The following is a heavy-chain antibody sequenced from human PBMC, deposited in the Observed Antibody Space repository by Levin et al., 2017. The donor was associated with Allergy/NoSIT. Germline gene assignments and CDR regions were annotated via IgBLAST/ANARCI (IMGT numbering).Heavy chain of an antibody. J-gene: IGHJ4*02. D-gene: IGHD2-2*01. CDR1: GGSISDSEW. CDR2: ISHSGRT. V-gene: IGHV4-4*02. CDR3: ARYCFTNGCYGAFDS. Sequence: GSLRLSCVVSGGSISDSEWWSWVRQSPGEGLEWMGEISHSGRTNYNPSLKSRVTISVDKAKNNFSLKLTSVTAADTAVYYCARYCFTNGCYGAFDSWGQGALVTVSS.